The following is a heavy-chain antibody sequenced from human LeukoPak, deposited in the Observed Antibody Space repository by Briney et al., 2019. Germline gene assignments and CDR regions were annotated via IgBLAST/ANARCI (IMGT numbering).Heavy chain of an antibody. CDR2: ISGSGGST. CDR3: AKEGLGSAVVVPAAIYVRLNPNWFDP. J-gene: IGHJ5*02. Sequence: PGGSLRLSCAASGFTFSSYAMSWVRQAPGKGLEWVSAISGSGGSTYYADSVKGRFTISRDNSKNTLYLQMNSLRAEDTAVYYCAKEGLGSAVVVPAAIYVRLNPNWFDPWGQGTLVTVSS. D-gene: IGHD2-2*01. CDR1: GFTFSSYA. V-gene: IGHV3-23*01.